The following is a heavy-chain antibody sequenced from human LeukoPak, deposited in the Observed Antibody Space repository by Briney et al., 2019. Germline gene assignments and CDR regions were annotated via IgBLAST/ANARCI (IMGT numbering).Heavy chain of an antibody. CDR1: GGTFSSYA. CDR3: ARGFRLRLWSDYGEYYYYYGMDV. CDR2: MNPNSGNT. D-gene: IGHD4-17*01. Sequence: GASVKVSCKASGGTFSSYAISWVRQATGQGLEWMGWMNPNSGNTGYAQKFQGRVTMTRNTSISTAYMELSSLRSEDTAVYYCARGFRLRLWSDYGEYYYYYGMDVWGQGTTVTVSS. J-gene: IGHJ6*02. V-gene: IGHV1-8*02.